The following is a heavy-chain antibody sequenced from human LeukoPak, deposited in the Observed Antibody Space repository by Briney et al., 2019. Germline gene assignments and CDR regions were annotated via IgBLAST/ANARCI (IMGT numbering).Heavy chain of an antibody. J-gene: IGHJ4*02. Sequence: ASVKVSCKASGYTFTSYGISWVRQAPGQGLEWMGWISAYNGNTNYARKLQGRVTMTTDTSTSTAYMELRSLRSDDTAVYYCARVATIFGVVIIKEGLFDYWGQGTLVTVSS. CDR1: GYTFTSYG. D-gene: IGHD3-3*01. CDR3: ARVATIFGVVIIKEGLFDY. CDR2: ISAYNGNT. V-gene: IGHV1-18*01.